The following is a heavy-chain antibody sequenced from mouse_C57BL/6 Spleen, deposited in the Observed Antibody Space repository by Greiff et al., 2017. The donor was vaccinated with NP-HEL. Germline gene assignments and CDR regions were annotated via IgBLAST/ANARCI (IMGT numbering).Heavy chain of an antibody. V-gene: IGHV1-85*01. CDR2: IYPRDGST. J-gene: IGHJ2*01. D-gene: IGHD1-1*01. CDR1: GYTFTSYD. Sequence: QVQLKQSGPELVKPGASVKLSCKASGYTFTSYDINWVKQRPGQGLEWIGWIYPRDGSTKYNEKFKGKATLTVDTSSSTAYMELHSLTSEDSAVYFCARYYYGSRPYFDYWGQGTTLTVSS. CDR3: ARYYYGSRPYFDY.